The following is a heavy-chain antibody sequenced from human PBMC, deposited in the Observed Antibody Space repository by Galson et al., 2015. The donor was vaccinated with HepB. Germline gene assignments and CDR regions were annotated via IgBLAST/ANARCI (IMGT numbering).Heavy chain of an antibody. CDR3: ARDRRGDSSGYDYGMDV. D-gene: IGHD3-22*01. CDR1: GGTFSSYA. J-gene: IGHJ6*02. Sequence: QSGAEVKKPGSSVKVSCKASGGTFSSYAISWVRQAPGQGLEWMGGIIPIFGTANYAQKFQGRVTITADESTSTAYMELSSLRSEDTAVYYCARDRRGDSSGYDYGMDVWGQGTTVTVSS. V-gene: IGHV1-69*13. CDR2: IIPIFGTA.